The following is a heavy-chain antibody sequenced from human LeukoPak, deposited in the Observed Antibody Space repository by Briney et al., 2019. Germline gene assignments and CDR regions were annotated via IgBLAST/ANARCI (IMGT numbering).Heavy chain of an antibody. CDR1: GFTLTDYW. Sequence: GGSLRLSCAVSGFTLTDYWMVRVRQAPGKGLEWVAGIRQDGGEKSYVDSVKGRFTISRDNTKSSLYLQRNSLRAEDTAVYYCARDGTAAGLYFDLWGQGTLVTVSS. V-gene: IGHV3-7*01. CDR2: IRQDGGEK. J-gene: IGHJ4*01. CDR3: ARDGTAAGLYFDL. D-gene: IGHD6-13*01.